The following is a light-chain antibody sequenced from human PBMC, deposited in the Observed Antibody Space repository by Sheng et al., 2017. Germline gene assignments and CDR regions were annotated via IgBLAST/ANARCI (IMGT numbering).Light chain of an antibody. Sequence: SYELTQPPSVSLSPGQTASITCSGDKLSDKYVCWYQQKPGQSPVLVIYQDKKRPSGIPERFSGSNSGNTATLTISGTQTMDEADYFCQAWDSSTHVVFGGGTEADRP. CDR1: KLSDKY. V-gene: IGLV3-1*01. J-gene: IGLJ2*01. CDR3: QAWDSSTHVV. CDR2: QDK.